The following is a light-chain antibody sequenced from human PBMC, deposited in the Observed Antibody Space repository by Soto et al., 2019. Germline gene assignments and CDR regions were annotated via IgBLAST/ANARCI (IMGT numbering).Light chain of an antibody. CDR2: TNN. CDR1: SSNIGSNT. Sequence: QSALKQRPSASGTPGQRVTISCSGSSSNIGSNTVNWYQQLPGAAPKLLIYTNNQRPSGVPDRFSGSKSGTSASLAISGLQSEDEADYYCAAWDDSLNGYVFGTGTKVTVL. V-gene: IGLV1-44*01. CDR3: AAWDDSLNGYV. J-gene: IGLJ1*01.